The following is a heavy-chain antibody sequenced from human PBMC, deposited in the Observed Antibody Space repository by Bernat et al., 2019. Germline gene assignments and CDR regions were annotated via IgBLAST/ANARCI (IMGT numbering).Heavy chain of an antibody. V-gene: IGHV3-30-3*01. CDR2: IASQGGNK. J-gene: IGHJ4*02. D-gene: IGHD7-27*01. CDR3: ARNWGSIDF. CDR1: GFRFSDYA. Sequence: QVQLVESGGGVVQPGGSLGLSCAASGFRFSDYALHWVRQAPGKGLGWVAVIASQGGNKYYADSVKGRFTISRDNSKNTLYLKMNNLRPEDTAVYYCARNWGSIDFWGQGTLVTVSS.